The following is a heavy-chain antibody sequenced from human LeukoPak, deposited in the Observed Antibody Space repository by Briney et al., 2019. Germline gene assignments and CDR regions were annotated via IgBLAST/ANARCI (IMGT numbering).Heavy chain of an antibody. CDR2: INPSGGST. Sequence: GASVKVSCKASGYTFTNYFMHWVRQAPGQGPEWIGIINPSGGSTSYAQNFQGRVSMTRDLSTSTVYMELSSLRSEDTAVYFCARDGQTKRNLLPATNPSKSDAFDIWGQGTVVTVSS. J-gene: IGHJ3*02. CDR3: ARDGQTKRNLLPATNPSKSDAFDI. V-gene: IGHV1-46*01. CDR1: GYTFTNYF. D-gene: IGHD2-2*01.